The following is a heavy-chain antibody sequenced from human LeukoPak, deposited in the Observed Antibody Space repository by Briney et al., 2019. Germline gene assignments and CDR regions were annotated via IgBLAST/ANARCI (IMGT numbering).Heavy chain of an antibody. Sequence: SETLSLTCNVSGGSINTSDYYWSWIRQPPGKGLEWIGYIYYSGSTNYNPSLKSRVTILVDTSKNQFSLKPSSVTAADTAVYYCARALLEYSSSQWGPAFDYWGQGTLVTVSS. CDR3: ARALLEYSSSQWGPAFDY. J-gene: IGHJ4*02. D-gene: IGHD6-6*01. V-gene: IGHV4-61*08. CDR2: IYYSGST. CDR1: GGSINTSDYY.